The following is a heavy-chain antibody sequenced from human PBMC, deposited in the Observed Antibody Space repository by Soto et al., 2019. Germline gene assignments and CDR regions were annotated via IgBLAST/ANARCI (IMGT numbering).Heavy chain of an antibody. J-gene: IGHJ6*01. D-gene: IGHD3-3*01. CDR2: ISSSGSTI. CDR3: ASRKLRFLEWFYYGMDV. V-gene: IGHV3-48*03. CDR1: VFTFSIYE. Sequence: GGALQVSCAASVFTFSIYEMSWVRQAPGRGLEWVSYISSSGSTIYYADSVKGRFTISRDNAKNSLYLQMKSLRAEDTAVYYCASRKLRFLEWFYYGMDVWGQGTTVTVSS.